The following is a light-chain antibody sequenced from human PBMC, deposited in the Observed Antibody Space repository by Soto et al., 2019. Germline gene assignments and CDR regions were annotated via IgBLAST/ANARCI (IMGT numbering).Light chain of an antibody. CDR1: SSDDGGYNY. Sequence: QSALTQPASVSGSPGQSITISCSGTSSDDGGYNYVSWYQQHPGKAPKLMIYDVSNRPSGVSNRFSGSKSGNTACLTISGLQAEDEGDYYCSSYTSSSTVVFGGGTKLTVL. J-gene: IGLJ2*01. V-gene: IGLV2-14*01. CDR3: SSYTSSSTVV. CDR2: DVS.